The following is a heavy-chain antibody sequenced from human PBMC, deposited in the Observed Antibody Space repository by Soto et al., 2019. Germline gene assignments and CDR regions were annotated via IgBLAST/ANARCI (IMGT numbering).Heavy chain of an antibody. CDR2: ISYDGSNK. V-gene: IGHV3-30*18. CDR3: AKPYGDWYFDL. J-gene: IGHJ2*01. D-gene: IGHD4-17*01. CDR1: GFTFSSYG. Sequence: QVQLVESGGGVVQPGRSLRLSCAASGFTFSSYGMHWVRQAPGKGLEWVAVISYDGSNKYYADSVKGRFTISRDNSKNTLYLQMNSLRAEDTAVYYCAKPYGDWYFDLWGRGTLVTVSS.